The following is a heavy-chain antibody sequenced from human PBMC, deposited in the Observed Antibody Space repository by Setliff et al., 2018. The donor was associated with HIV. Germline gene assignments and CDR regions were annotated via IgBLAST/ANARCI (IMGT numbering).Heavy chain of an antibody. CDR2: VTHIGRT. CDR1: GGSFSSDSYY. D-gene: IGHD6-19*01. V-gene: IGHV4-39*07. CDR3: ARGVRDNSGWSSYYFDY. Sequence: PSETLSLTCSVSGGSFSSDSYYWGWIRQFPGKGLEWIGEVTHIGRTNYNPSLESRVTTSVDTSKKKFSLRLTSVTAADTAVYYCARGVRDNSGWSSYYFDYWGQGTLVTVSS. J-gene: IGHJ4*02.